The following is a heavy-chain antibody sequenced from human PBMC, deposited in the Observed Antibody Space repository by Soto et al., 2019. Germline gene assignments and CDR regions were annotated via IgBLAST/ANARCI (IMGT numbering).Heavy chain of an antibody. CDR2: ISAYNGNT. CDR3: SRLISSGWYPIDY. J-gene: IGHJ4*02. Sequence: SVKVSFKASCYTFTSYGISWVRQAPGQGLEWMGWISAYNGNTNYAQKLQGRVTMTTDTSTSTAYMELRSLRSDDTAVYYCSRLISSGWYPIDYWGQGTLVTVSS. V-gene: IGHV1-18*01. D-gene: IGHD6-19*01. CDR1: CYTFTSYG.